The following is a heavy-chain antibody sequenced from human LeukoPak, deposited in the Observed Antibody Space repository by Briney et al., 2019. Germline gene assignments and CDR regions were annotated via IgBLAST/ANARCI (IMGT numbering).Heavy chain of an antibody. Sequence: ASVKVSCKATGYTFTSYDINWVRQATGQGLEWMGWMNPNSGNTGYAQKFQGRVTITRNTSIRTAYMELSRLRSKDTAGYYFACISFGSPYCMDVWGQGTTVTVSS. J-gene: IGHJ6*02. CDR1: GYTFTSYD. V-gene: IGHV1-8*01. D-gene: IGHD2-15*01. CDR2: MNPNSGNT. CDR3: ACISFGSPYCMDV.